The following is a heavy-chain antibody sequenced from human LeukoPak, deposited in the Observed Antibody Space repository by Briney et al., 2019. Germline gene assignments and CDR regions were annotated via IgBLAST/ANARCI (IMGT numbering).Heavy chain of an antibody. J-gene: IGHJ4*02. CDR1: ELIFTRGY. Sequence: PGGSLRLSCEVSELIFTRGYMTWVRQSPGKGLEWLSTSHPSDTTYYAESVKGRLSVSRDHSKKTLYLQMKSLTAEDTAMYYCLPLRGGVGDTGFLDYWGQGIPVTVSS. D-gene: IGHD1-26*01. V-gene: IGHV3-53*01. CDR3: LPLRGGVGDTGFLDY. CDR2: SHPSDTT.